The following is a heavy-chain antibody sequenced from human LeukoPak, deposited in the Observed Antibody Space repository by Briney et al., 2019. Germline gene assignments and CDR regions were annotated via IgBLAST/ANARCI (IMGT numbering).Heavy chain of an antibody. J-gene: IGHJ4*02. D-gene: IGHD3-16*01. CDR2: ISWSSVII. V-gene: IGHV3-9*01. CDR1: GFTFDDYA. Sequence: GRSLRLSCAASGFTFDDYAMHWVRQAPGKGLEWVSGISWSSVIIGYADSVKGRFTISRDNAKNSLYLQMNSLRAEDTALYYCAKGGKNYFYYFDYWGQGTLQPLSS. CDR3: AKGGKNYFYYFDY.